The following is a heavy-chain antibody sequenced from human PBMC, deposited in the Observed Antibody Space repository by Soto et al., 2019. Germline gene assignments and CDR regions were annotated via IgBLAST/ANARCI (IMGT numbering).Heavy chain of an antibody. CDR2: ISGSGGST. J-gene: IGHJ4*02. V-gene: IGHV3-23*01. CDR1: GFTFSSYA. CDR3: AKANGCSSSWFQFDY. D-gene: IGHD6-13*01. Sequence: EVQLLESGGGLVQPGGSLRLSCAASGFTFSSYAMSWVRQAPGKGLEWVSAISGSGGSTYYADSVKGRFTISRDNSKNTLYLQRNSRSAEDAAVYYCAKANGCSSSWFQFDYWGQGTLVTVSS.